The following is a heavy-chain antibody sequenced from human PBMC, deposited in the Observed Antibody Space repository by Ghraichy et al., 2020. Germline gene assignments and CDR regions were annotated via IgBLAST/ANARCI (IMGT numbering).Heavy chain of an antibody. Sequence: SETLSLTCTVSGGSISSYYWSWVRQPPGKGLEWIGYIYTSGSTIYNPSLESRVSISADTSTNHFSLRLSSVTAADTAVYYCARHYSGDYDRHFDLWGRGTLVTVSS. J-gene: IGHJ2*01. CDR1: GGSISSYY. D-gene: IGHD4-17*01. CDR3: ARHYSGDYDRHFDL. V-gene: IGHV4-4*09. CDR2: IYTSGST.